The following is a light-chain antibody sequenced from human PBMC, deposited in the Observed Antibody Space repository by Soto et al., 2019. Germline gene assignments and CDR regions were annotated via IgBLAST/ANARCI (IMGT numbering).Light chain of an antibody. CDR2: DAS. CDR1: QTVGHW. V-gene: IGKV1-5*01. J-gene: IGKJ1*01. CDR3: QEYTVYSPWT. Sequence: DIQMTQSPSTLSASVGDTVTITCRASQTVGHWLAWYQQIPGKAPQLLIYDASNLKSGVPSRFSGSGSGTEFTLTISSLQPEDFATYYCQEYTVYSPWTFGQGTKVEVK.